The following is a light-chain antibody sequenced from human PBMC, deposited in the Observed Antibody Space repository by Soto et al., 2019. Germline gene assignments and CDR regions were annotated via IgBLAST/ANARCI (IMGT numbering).Light chain of an antibody. Sequence: EIVLTQSPANLTLSPGERATLSCRASQSVSSYLAWYQQKPGQAPRLLIYDASSRATGIPARFSGSGSGTDFTLTISSLEPEDFAVYYCQQRSNWPRTFGQGTKLEIK. CDR3: QQRSNWPRT. V-gene: IGKV3-11*01. J-gene: IGKJ2*01. CDR1: QSVSSY. CDR2: DAS.